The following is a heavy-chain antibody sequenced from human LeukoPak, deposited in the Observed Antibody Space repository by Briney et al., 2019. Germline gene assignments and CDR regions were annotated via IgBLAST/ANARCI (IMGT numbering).Heavy chain of an antibody. CDR1: GFTFSSYS. D-gene: IGHD4-17*01. CDR2: ISSSSSTI. V-gene: IGHV3-48*04. J-gene: IGHJ4*02. Sequence: PGGSLRLSCAASGFTFSSYSMNWVRQVPGKGLEWVSYISSSSSTIYYADSVEGRFTISRDNAKNSLYLQMNSLRAEDTAVYYCARVTTVTTWDFDYWGQGTLVTVSS. CDR3: ARVTTVTTWDFDY.